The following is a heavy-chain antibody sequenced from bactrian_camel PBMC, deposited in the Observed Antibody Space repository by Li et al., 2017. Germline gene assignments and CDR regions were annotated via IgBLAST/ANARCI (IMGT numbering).Heavy chain of an antibody. Sequence: QLVESGGGLVQPGGSLRLSCAASGFTFDSHWMFWVRQAPGKGLEWVASISKGGGSTSVTDSVKGRFTISRDNSLNTVYLEMNSLKPEDTAVYYCVRSVVVTGCFGYWGQGTQVTVS. CDR2: ISKGGGST. D-gene: IGHD7*01. CDR3: VRSVVVTGCFGY. V-gene: IGHV3S26*01. CDR1: GFTFDSHW. J-gene: IGHJ6*01.